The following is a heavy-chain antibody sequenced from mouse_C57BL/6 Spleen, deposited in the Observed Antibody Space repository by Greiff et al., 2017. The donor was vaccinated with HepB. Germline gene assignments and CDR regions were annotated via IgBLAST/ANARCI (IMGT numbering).Heavy chain of an antibody. D-gene: IGHD1-1*01. J-gene: IGHJ2*01. Sequence: EVMLVESGGGLVKPGGSLKLSCAASGFTFSSYAMSWVRQTPEKRLEWVATISDGGSYTYYPDNVKGRFTISRDNAKNNLYLQMSHLKSEDTAMYYCARYYYGSSHYFDYWGQGTTLTVSS. V-gene: IGHV5-4*03. CDR1: GFTFSSYA. CDR3: ARYYYGSSHYFDY. CDR2: ISDGGSYT.